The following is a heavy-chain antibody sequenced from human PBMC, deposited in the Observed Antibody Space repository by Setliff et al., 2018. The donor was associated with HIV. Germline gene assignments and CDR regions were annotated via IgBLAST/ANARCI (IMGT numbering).Heavy chain of an antibody. V-gene: IGHV4-4*07. D-gene: IGHD3-22*01. CDR2: VHSTGTT. J-gene: IGHJ3*01. Sequence: TLSLTCTVSGGSFSTYYWSWIRQPAGEGLEYIGRVHSTGTTIYNPSLKNRVTMSVDTSKNQLSLKLRSVTAADTAVYYCARARITMTGGRLEPYAFDRWGQGTKVTVSS. CDR1: GGSFSTYY. CDR3: ARARITMTGGRLEPYAFDR.